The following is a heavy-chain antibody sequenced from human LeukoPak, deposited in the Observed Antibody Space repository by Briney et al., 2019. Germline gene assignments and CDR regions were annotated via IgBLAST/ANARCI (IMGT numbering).Heavy chain of an antibody. CDR2: IWREGNVK. D-gene: IGHD6-19*01. Sequence: GGSLRLSCAASGFTFSSYWMSWVRQAPGKGLEWVAMIWREGNVKYYVDSVKGRFTISRDDFTSELYLQMDRLRVEDTAVYYCVTDPPDSGWAFWSWGQGALVTVAS. J-gene: IGHJ5*02. CDR3: VTDPPDSGWAFWS. V-gene: IGHV3-33*08. CDR1: GFTFSSYW.